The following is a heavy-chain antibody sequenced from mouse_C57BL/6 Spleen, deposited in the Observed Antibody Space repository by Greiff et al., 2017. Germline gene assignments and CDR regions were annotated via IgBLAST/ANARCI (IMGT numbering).Heavy chain of an antibody. CDR2: ISYDGSN. CDR3: ARGGITTVVALPFDY. CDR1: GYSITSGYY. J-gene: IGHJ2*01. D-gene: IGHD1-1*01. V-gene: IGHV3-6*01. Sequence: EVKLMESGPGLVKPSQSLSLTCSVTGYSITSGYYWNWIRQFPGNKLEWMGYISYDGSNNYNPSLKNRISITRDTSKNQFFLKLNSVTTEDTATYYCARGGITTVVALPFDYWGQGTTLTVSS.